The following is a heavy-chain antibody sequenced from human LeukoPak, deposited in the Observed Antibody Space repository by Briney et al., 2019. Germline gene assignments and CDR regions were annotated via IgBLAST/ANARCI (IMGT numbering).Heavy chain of an antibody. V-gene: IGHV1-69*05. Sequence: ASVNVPCTTSGYTFTSDSISWVRQAIGQGLERMGGIIPIFGTANYAQKFQGRVTITTDESTSTAYMELSSLRSEDTAVYYCARTPLYCSSTSCYTEDFDYWGQGTLVTVSS. CDR2: IIPIFGTA. J-gene: IGHJ4*02. CDR3: ARTPLYCSSTSCYTEDFDY. D-gene: IGHD2-2*02. CDR1: GYTFTSDS.